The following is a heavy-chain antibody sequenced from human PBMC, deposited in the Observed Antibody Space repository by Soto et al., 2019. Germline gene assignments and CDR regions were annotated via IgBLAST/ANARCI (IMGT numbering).Heavy chain of an antibody. V-gene: IGHV3-11*01. CDR2: MSGSGDAI. J-gene: IGHJ6*02. CDR1: GFTFSDYY. CDR3: VRGNFYYGMDV. Sequence: GGSLRLSCTTSGFTFSDYYMTWVRQAPGKGLEWISYMSGSGDAIYYADSVKGRFTISRDNAKNSLHLEMNSLRVEDTAMYYGVRGNFYYGMDVWGQGTTVTVSS.